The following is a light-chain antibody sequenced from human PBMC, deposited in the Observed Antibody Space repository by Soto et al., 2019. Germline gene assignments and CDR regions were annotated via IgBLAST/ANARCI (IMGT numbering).Light chain of an antibody. CDR1: QGIRSE. V-gene: IGKV1-6*01. Sequence: AIQMTKSPSSLSASVGDRVPITCRASQGIRSELGWYQQKPGKAPNLLIYTASTLQSGVPSRFSGSGSGTDFTLTISSLQPEDFATYYCVQDYNYPLTFGGGTKVDIK. CDR2: TAS. J-gene: IGKJ4*01. CDR3: VQDYNYPLT.